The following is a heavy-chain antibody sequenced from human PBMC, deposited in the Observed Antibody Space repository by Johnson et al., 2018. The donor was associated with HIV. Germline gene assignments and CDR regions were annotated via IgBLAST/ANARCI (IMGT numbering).Heavy chain of an antibody. CDR2: IFSAGDT. D-gene: IGHD2-8*02. J-gene: IGHJ3*02. CDR3: AREGRYCVGGVCYCSFDM. CDR1: RITVGSNY. V-gene: IGHV3-66*02. Sequence: VQLVESGGGLVQSGGSLRLSCEASRITVGSNYMSWVRRAPGKGLEWVSVIFSAGDTYYADSVKGRFTIPRDNSKNTLYLQMNSLRAEDTAVYYCAREGRYCVGGVCYCSFDMWGQGTMVTISS.